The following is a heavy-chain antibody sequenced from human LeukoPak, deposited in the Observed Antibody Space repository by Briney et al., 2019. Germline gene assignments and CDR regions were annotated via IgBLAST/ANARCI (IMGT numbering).Heavy chain of an antibody. CDR1: GGSISSSSYY. D-gene: IGHD4-17*01. Sequence: SETLSLTCTVSGGSISSSSYYWGWIRQPPGKGLEWIGSIYYSGTTYYNPSLESRVTISVDTSKNHFSLKLSSVTAADTAVYYCARGDGDYGWFDPWGQGTLVTVSS. V-gene: IGHV4-39*07. CDR2: IYYSGTT. J-gene: IGHJ5*02. CDR3: ARGDGDYGWFDP.